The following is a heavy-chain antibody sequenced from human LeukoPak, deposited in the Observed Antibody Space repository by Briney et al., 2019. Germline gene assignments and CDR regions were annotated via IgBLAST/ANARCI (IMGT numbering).Heavy chain of an antibody. J-gene: IGHJ4*02. D-gene: IGHD4-17*01. CDR1: GFTFDDYG. CDR3: ARRAGEYSHPYDY. CDR2: IYSGGNT. V-gene: IGHV3-23*05. Sequence: GGSLRLSCAASGFTFDDYGLSWVRQPPGKGLEWVSFIYSGGNTHYSDSVKGRFTISRDNSKNTLYLQMNSLSAEDTAVYYCARRAGEYSHPYDYWGQGTLVTVSS.